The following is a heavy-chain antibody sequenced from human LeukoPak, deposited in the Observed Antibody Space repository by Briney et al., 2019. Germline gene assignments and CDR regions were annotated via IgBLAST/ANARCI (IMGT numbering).Heavy chain of an antibody. V-gene: IGHV4-31*03. D-gene: IGHD6-25*01. Sequence: SQTLSLTCPVSGASISSVGYYWTWIRQLPGKGVEWIGYIYYTGSTNYNPALKSRVTISLDTSENQFSLNLTSVTAADTAIYYCARGRAAPNYYYGVDVWGQGTTVTVSS. CDR3: ARGRAAPNYYYGVDV. CDR1: GASISSVGYY. CDR2: IYYTGST. J-gene: IGHJ6*02.